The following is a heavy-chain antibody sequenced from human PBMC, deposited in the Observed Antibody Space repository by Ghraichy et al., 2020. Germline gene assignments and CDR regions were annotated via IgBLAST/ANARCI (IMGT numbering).Heavy chain of an antibody. Sequence: SQTLSLTCAISGDSVSSSSSAWNWIRQSPSRGLEWLGRTYYRSKWYYHYAVSVKSRVTINQDTSKNQFSLQLNSVTPEDTAMYYCARTAGIGVDYWGQGTLVTVSS. CDR2: TYYRSKWYY. CDR3: ARTAGIGVDY. CDR1: GDSVSSSSSA. D-gene: IGHD1-26*01. J-gene: IGHJ4*02. V-gene: IGHV6-1*01.